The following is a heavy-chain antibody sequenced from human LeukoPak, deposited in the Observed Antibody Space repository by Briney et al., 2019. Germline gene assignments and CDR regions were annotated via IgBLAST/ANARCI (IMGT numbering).Heavy chain of an antibody. CDR3: AREGYYDSSGYANFDY. CDR2: IYYSGST. D-gene: IGHD3-22*01. V-gene: IGHV4-59*01. J-gene: IGHJ4*02. Sequence: SETLSLTCTVSGGSISSYYWSWIRQPPGKGLEWIGYIYYSGSTNYNPSLKSRVTISVDTSKNQFSLKLSSVTAADTAVYYCAREGYYDSSGYANFDYWGQGTLVTVSP. CDR1: GGSISSYY.